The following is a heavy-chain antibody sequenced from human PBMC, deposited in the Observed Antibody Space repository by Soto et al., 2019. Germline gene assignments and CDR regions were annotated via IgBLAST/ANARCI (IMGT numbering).Heavy chain of an antibody. V-gene: IGHV4-34*01. J-gene: IGHJ5*02. CDR1: GGSFSGYY. D-gene: IGHD5-18*01. CDR2: INHSGST. Sequence: PSETLSLTCAVYGGSFSGYYWSWIRQPPGKGLEWIGEINHSGSTNYNPSLKSRVTISVNTSKNLFSLKLTSVTAADTAVYYCARIPVDTSMISWPAPWGQGTLVTVSS. CDR3: ARIPVDTSMISWPAP.